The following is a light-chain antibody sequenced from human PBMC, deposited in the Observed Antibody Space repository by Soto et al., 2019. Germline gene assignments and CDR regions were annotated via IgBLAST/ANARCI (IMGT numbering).Light chain of an antibody. V-gene: IGKV1-9*01. CDR1: QGISSY. CDR2: AAS. CDR3: QQVNSYPLT. Sequence: DIPLTQSPSFLSASVGDRVTITCRASQGISSYLAWYQQEPGKVPKLVMFAASTLQSGVPSRFSGSGSGTDFTLTTSSLQPVDFATYYCQQVNSYPLTFGGGTKVEIK. J-gene: IGKJ4*01.